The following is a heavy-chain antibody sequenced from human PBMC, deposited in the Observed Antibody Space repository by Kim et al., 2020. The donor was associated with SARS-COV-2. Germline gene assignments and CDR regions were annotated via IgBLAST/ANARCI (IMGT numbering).Heavy chain of an antibody. CDR1: GYTFTDHA. Sequence: ASVKVSCKASGYTFTDHAMNWVRQAPGQGLEWMGWINTNTGSPTYAQGFTGRVVFSLDTSVSTAYLQISSLKAEDTAVYYCAREGYCSSDSCFNWFDPGGQGALVTVSS. D-gene: IGHD2-15*01. J-gene: IGHJ5*02. CDR2: INTNTGSP. V-gene: IGHV7-4-1*02. CDR3: AREGYCSSDSCFNWFDP.